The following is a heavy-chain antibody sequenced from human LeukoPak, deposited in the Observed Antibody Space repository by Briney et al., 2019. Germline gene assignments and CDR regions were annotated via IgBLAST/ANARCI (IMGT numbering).Heavy chain of an antibody. Sequence: KPPETLSLTCAVSGYSISSGYCWGWIRQPPGQGLEWIGSIHHSGSTYYNPSLKSRVTISVDTSKNQISLKLSSVTAAGTAVYSCARGRVAGTNNWFDPWGQGTLVTVSS. CDR3: ARGRVAGTNNWFDP. V-gene: IGHV4-38-2*01. CDR2: IHHSGST. CDR1: GYSISSGYC. J-gene: IGHJ5*02. D-gene: IGHD6-19*01.